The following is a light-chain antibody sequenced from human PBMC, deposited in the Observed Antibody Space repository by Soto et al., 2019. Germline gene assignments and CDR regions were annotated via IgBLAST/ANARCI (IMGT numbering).Light chain of an antibody. CDR1: SSNIGNNY. CDR2: ENN. Sequence: QSVLTQPPSVSAAQGPKVTISCSGSSSNIGNNYVSWYQQLPGTAPKLLIYENNKRPSGIPDRFSGSKSGTSATLGITGLQTGDEADYYCGTWDSSLSAGVFGGGTKVTVL. CDR3: GTWDSSLSAGV. J-gene: IGLJ2*01. V-gene: IGLV1-51*02.